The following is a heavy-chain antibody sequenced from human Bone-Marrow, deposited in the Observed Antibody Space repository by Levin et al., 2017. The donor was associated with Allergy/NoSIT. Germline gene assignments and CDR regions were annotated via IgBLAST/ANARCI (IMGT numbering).Heavy chain of an antibody. V-gene: IGHV3-13*01. Sequence: PGGSLRLSCAASGFTFSSYDMHWVRQATGKGLEWVSAIGTAGDTYYPGSVKGRFTISRENAKNSLYLQMNSLRAGDTAVYYCARELPRWSSSWSRSFDYWGQGTLVTVSS. J-gene: IGHJ4*02. CDR3: ARELPRWSSSWSRSFDY. CDR1: GFTFSSYD. D-gene: IGHD6-13*01. CDR2: IGTAGDT.